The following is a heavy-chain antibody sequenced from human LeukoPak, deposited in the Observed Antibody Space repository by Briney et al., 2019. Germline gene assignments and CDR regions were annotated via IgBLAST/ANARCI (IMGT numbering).Heavy chain of an antibody. CDR2: IIPIFGTA. CDR3: ARLYYDFWSGYDIENWFDP. V-gene: IGHV1-69*05. Sequence: ASVKVSCKASGGTFSSYAISWVRQAPGQGLEWMGGIIPIFGTANYAQKFQGRVTITTDESTSTAYMELSSLRSEDTAVYYCARLYYDFWSGYDIENWFDPWGQGTLVTVSS. J-gene: IGHJ5*02. D-gene: IGHD3-3*01. CDR1: GGTFSSYA.